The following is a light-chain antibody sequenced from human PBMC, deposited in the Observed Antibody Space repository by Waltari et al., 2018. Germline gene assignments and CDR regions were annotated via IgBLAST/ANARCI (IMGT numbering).Light chain of an antibody. Sequence: EIVLTQSPATPSLSPGERATLSSRASQSVSSYLAWYQQKPGQAPRHLIYDASNRATGIPARFSGSGSGTDFTLTISSLEPEDFAVYYCQQRSNWPITFGPGTKVDIK. CDR3: QQRSNWPIT. CDR1: QSVSSY. J-gene: IGKJ3*01. CDR2: DAS. V-gene: IGKV3-11*01.